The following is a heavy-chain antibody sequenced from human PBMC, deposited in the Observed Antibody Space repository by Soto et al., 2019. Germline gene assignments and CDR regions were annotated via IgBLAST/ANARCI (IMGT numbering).Heavy chain of an antibody. V-gene: IGHV1-69*06. J-gene: IGHJ4*02. CDR2: IIPLFGTP. Sequence: QVQLVQSGAEVKKPGSSVKVSCKASGGTFSNYAINWVRQAPGQGLEWMGGIIPLFGTPNYAQKFQGRVTFTAHKSTSTAYMELSSLRSDDTAVYYCASGWETVGTTTPFAYWGQGTLVTVSS. CDR1: GGTFSNYA. D-gene: IGHD1-26*01. CDR3: ASGWETVGTTTPFAY.